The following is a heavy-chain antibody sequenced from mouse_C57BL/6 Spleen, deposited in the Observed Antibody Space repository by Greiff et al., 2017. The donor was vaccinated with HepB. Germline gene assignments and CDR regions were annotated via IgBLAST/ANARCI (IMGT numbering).Heavy chain of an antibody. CDR2: IHPNSGST. V-gene: IGHV1-64*01. J-gene: IGHJ2*01. D-gene: IGHD1-1*01. CDR3: ALDVITTVVAGDY. Sequence: QVQLQQPGAELVKPGASVKLSCKASGYTFTSYWMHWVKQRPGQGLEWIGMIHPNSGSTNYNEKFKSKATLTVDKSSSTAYMQLSSLTSEDSAVYYCALDVITTVVAGDYWGQGTTLTVSS. CDR1: GYTFTSYW.